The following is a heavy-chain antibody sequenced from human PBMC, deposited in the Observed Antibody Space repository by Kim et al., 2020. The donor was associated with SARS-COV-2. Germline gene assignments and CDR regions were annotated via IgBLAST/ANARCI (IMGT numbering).Heavy chain of an antibody. V-gene: IGHV3-23*01. CDR3: AKEGVTMVRGVITRTKYNWFDP. Sequence: GGSLRLSCAASGFTFSSYAMSWVRQAPGKGLEWVSAISGSGGSTYYADSVKGRFTISRDNSKNTLYLQMNSLRAEDTAVYYCAKEGVTMVRGVITRTKYNWFDPWGQGTLVTVSS. CDR2: ISGSGGST. D-gene: IGHD3-10*01. CDR1: GFTFSSYA. J-gene: IGHJ5*02.